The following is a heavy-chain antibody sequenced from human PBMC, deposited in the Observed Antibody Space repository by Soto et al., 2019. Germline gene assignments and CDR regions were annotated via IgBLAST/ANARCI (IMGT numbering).Heavy chain of an antibody. CDR1: GSSFTNYW. CDR2: IYPVDSDT. CDR3: ARRGAARPGDYTLDL. D-gene: IGHD6-6*01. Sequence: GESLKISCKGSGSSFTNYWIAWVRQMPGKGLEWMGIIYPVDSDTRYSPSFQGQGTISADKSISTVYLQWSSRKASDTAMYFCARRGAARPGDYTLDLWGQGTSVTVSS. V-gene: IGHV5-51*01. J-gene: IGHJ6*02.